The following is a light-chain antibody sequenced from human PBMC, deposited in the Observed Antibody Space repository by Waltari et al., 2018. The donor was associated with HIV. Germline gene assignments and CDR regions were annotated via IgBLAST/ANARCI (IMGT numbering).Light chain of an antibody. Sequence: QSVLTQPPSVSAAPGQTVTISCSGSSSNIGSNYVSWYQQLPGTAPKFLIYDNNKRPSGIPDRVSGSKSGTSATLGITGLQTGDEADYNGATWDSSLSAVVFGGGTKLTVL. V-gene: IGLV1-51*01. J-gene: IGLJ2*01. CDR3: ATWDSSLSAVV. CDR1: SSNIGSNY. CDR2: DNN.